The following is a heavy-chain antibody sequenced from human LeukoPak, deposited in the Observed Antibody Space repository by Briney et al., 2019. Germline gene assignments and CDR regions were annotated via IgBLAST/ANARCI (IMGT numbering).Heavy chain of an antibody. J-gene: IGHJ4*02. Sequence: GASVKVSCKASGYTFTGYYMHWVRQVPGQGLEWMGWINPNSGGTNYAQKFQGRVTMTRDTSISTAYMELSRLRSDDTAVYYCAKDQFSLGARVGNYFDYWGQGTLVTVSS. V-gene: IGHV1-2*02. D-gene: IGHD2-15*01. CDR1: GYTFTGYY. CDR3: AKDQFSLGARVGNYFDY. CDR2: INPNSGGT.